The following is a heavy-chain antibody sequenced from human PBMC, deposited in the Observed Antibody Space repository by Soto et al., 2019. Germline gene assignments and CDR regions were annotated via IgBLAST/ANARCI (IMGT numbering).Heavy chain of an antibody. CDR3: ARAVTPYYYDGSGLDYFYY. CDR2: IYYSGST. CDR1: GGSVSSGSYY. D-gene: IGHD3-22*01. V-gene: IGHV4-61*01. Sequence: SETLSLTCTVSGGSVSSGSYYWSWIRQPPGKGLEWIGYIYYSGSTNYNPSLKSRVTISVDTSKNQFSLKLSSVTAADTAVYYCARAVTPYYYDGSGLDYFYYWGQGTLVTVSS. J-gene: IGHJ4*02.